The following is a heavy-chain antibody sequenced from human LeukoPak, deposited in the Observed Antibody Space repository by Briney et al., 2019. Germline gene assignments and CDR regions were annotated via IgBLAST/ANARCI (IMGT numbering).Heavy chain of an antibody. CDR1: GGSVSSSTYY. D-gene: IGHD3-9*01. CDR3: ARLSKGRFFDYIFDY. CDR2: IYYSGST. J-gene: IGHJ4*02. V-gene: IGHV4-39*01. Sequence: KTSQTLSLTCTVSGGSVSSSTYYRGWIRQPPGKGLEWIGNIYYSGSTYYNPSLKSRVTMSVDTSNNQFALKMHSVTAADTAVYFCARLSKGRFFDYIFDYWGQGTLVTVSS.